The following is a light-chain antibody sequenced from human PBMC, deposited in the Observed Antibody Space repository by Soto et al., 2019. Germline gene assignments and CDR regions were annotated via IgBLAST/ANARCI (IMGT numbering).Light chain of an antibody. CDR2: DAS. J-gene: IGKJ1*01. V-gene: IGKV3-11*01. CDR3: QERTGWPPWT. Sequence: EIVLTQSPATLSLSPGGRATLSCRASQSVSLSLAWYQQKPGQAPRLLLYDASNRASGFPARFSGSGSGTDFTLTISSLEPEDFAVYYCQERTGWPPWTFGQGTKVEIE. CDR1: QSVSLS.